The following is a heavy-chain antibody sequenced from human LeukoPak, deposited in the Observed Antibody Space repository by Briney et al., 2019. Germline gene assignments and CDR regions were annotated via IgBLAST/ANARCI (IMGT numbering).Heavy chain of an antibody. V-gene: IGHV4-31*03. CDR1: GDSISRGGYY. D-gene: IGHD2-21*01. Sequence: SETLSLTCTVSGDSISRGGYYWSWIRQHPGKGLEWIAYIYYTGSTYYNPSLKSRLTLSVDRSKNQFSLRLSSMTAADTAVYYCARVPSVIDAFDIWGQGTMVTVSS. CDR2: IYYTGST. J-gene: IGHJ3*02. CDR3: ARVPSVIDAFDI.